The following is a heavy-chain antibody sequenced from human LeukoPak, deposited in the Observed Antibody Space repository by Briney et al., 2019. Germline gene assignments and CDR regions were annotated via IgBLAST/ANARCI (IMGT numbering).Heavy chain of an antibody. CDR2: IYYNGNT. J-gene: IGHJ6*02. CDR3: ARGRSNYYGMDV. D-gene: IGHD1-26*01. V-gene: IGHV4-59*01. CDR1: DGSINSYY. Sequence: SETLSLTCSVSDGSINSYYWNWIRRPPGKGLEWIGYIYYNGNTNYSPSLKSRVTMSVDTSKNLFSLKVGSVTAADTAVYYCARGRSNYYGMDVWGQGTTVTVSS.